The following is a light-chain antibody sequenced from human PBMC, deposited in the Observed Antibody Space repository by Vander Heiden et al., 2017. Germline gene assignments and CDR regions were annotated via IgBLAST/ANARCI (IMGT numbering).Light chain of an antibody. V-gene: IGLV1-44*01. Sequence: QSVLTQPPSASQPPGQRVTIPCSGSSSNVGSNTVNWYQQLPGTAPKLLIYSNDQRPSGVPDRFSGSKSGTSASLAISGLQSEDEADYYCATWDDSLNGPVFGGGTKVTVV. CDR3: ATWDDSLNGPV. CDR1: SSNVGSNT. J-gene: IGLJ2*01. CDR2: SND.